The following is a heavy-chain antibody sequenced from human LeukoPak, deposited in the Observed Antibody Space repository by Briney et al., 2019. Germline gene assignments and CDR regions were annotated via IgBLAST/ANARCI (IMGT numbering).Heavy chain of an antibody. J-gene: IGHJ3*02. CDR2: MYTSGTT. V-gene: IGHV4-4*07. CDR1: GGSISSHY. Sequence: SETLSLTCTVSGGSISSHYWSWIRQPAGKGLEWIGRMYTSGTTNYNPSLKSRVTMSVDTSKNQFSLKLSSVTAADTAVYYCARMALRYSSSWYGPGAFDIWGQGTMVTVSS. CDR3: ARMALRYSSSWYGPGAFDI. D-gene: IGHD6-13*01.